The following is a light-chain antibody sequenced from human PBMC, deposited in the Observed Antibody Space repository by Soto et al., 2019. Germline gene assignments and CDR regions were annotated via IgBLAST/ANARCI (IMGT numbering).Light chain of an antibody. J-gene: IGKJ4*01. CDR3: QHDVL. CDR2: GAS. CDR1: QSVNSNY. V-gene: IGKV3-20*01. Sequence: EIVLTQSPGTLSLSPGERATLSCRASQSVNSNYLIWYQQKPGQGPRLLIYGASSRATGIPDRFSGSGSGTDFTLTINRLEPEDFAVYYCQHDVLFGGGTKVEIK.